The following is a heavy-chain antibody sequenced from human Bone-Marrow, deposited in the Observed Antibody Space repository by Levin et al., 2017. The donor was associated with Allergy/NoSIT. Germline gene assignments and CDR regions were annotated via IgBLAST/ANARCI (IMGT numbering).Heavy chain of an antibody. V-gene: IGHV1-18*01. D-gene: IGHD6-19*01. CDR1: GYTFTSYG. CDR2: ISAYNGNT. J-gene: IGHJ5*02. Sequence: GESLKISCKASGYTFTSYGISWVRQAPGQGLEWMGWISAYNGNTNYAQKLQGRVTMTTDTSTSTAYMELRSLRSDDTAVYYCARDCDEISSGCHWFDPWGQGTLVTVSS. CDR3: ARDCDEISSGCHWFDP.